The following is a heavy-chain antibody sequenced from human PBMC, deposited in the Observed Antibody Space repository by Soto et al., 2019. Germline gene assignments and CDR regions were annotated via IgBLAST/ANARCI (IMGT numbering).Heavy chain of an antibody. CDR2: ISAYNGNT. V-gene: IGHV1-18*01. D-gene: IGHD2-15*01. J-gene: IGHJ6*03. CDR1: GYTFTSYV. Sequence: ASVKVSCKASGYTFTSYVISWVRQAPGQGLEWMGWISAYNGNTNYAQKLQGRVTMTTDTSTSTAYMELRSLRSDDTAVYYCARLGYCSGGSCPYYYYYMDVWGKGTTVTVSS. CDR3: ARLGYCSGGSCPYYYYYMDV.